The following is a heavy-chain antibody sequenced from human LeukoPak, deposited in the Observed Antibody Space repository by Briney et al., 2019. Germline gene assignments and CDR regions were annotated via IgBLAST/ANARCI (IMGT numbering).Heavy chain of an antibody. Sequence: GGSLRLSCAASGFTFSGSTVHWVRQASGKGLEWVGRIRSKINNYATAYSASVKGRFTMSRDDSKNTAYLQMNSLRTEDTAVYYCRFSYCTNGVCSRGFFDYWGQGNLVTVSS. D-gene: IGHD2-8*01. CDR2: IRSKINNYAT. CDR1: GFTFSGST. CDR3: RFSYCTNGVCSRGFFDY. J-gene: IGHJ4*02. V-gene: IGHV3-73*01.